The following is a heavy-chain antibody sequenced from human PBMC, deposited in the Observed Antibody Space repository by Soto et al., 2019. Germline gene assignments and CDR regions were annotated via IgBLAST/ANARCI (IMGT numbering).Heavy chain of an antibody. Sequence: LRLSCAASGFTLSDHYMDWVRQAPGKGLEWVGRIRDKANSYTTSNAASVRDRFTISRDDSRNSLYLQMNSLKTEDTAVYYCAKDGRVYNLNWFDPWGQGTLVTVSS. V-gene: IGHV3-72*01. J-gene: IGHJ5*02. CDR3: AKDGRVYNLNWFDP. D-gene: IGHD3-16*01. CDR1: GFTLSDHY. CDR2: IRDKANSYTT.